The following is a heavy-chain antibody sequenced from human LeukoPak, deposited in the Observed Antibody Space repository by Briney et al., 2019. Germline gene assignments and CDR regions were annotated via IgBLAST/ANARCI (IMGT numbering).Heavy chain of an antibody. V-gene: IGHV3-48*01. D-gene: IGHD2/OR15-2a*01. CDR2: ISSRSGTI. CDR1: GFTFSIYS. Sequence: GGSLRLSCAASGFTFSIYSMNWVRQAPGKGLEWVSYISSRSGTIHYADSVKGRFTISRDNAKNSMYLQMNSLRGEDTAVYYCARDYDTTCRAFDIWGQGTMVTASS. CDR3: ARDYDTTCRAFDI. J-gene: IGHJ3*02.